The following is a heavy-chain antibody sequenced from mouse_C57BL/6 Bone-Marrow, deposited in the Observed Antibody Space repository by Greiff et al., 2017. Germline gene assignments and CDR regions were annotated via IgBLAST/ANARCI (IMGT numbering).Heavy chain of an antibody. CDR2: IRSKSNNYAT. CDR3: VRQPYGNFAMDY. CDR1: GFSFNTYA. Sequence: EVKLVESGGGLVQPKGSLKLSCAASGFSFNTYAMNWVRQAPGKGLEWVARIRSKSNNYATYYADSVKDRFTISRDDSESMLYLQMNNLKTEDTAMYYCVRQPYGNFAMDYWGQGTSVTVSS. D-gene: IGHD2-1*01. V-gene: IGHV10-1*01. J-gene: IGHJ4*01.